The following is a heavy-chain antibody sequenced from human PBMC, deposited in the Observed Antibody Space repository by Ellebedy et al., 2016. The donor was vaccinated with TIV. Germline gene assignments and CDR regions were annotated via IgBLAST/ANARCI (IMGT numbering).Heavy chain of an antibody. CDR2: IYYSGST. Sequence: SETLSLTXAVYGGSFSGYYWSWIRQPPGKGLEWIGYIYYSGSTNYNPSLKSRVTISVDTSKNQFSLKLSSVTAADTAVYYCARAIVVVPAASYYFDYWGQGTLVTVSS. CDR1: GGSFSGYY. D-gene: IGHD2-2*01. V-gene: IGHV4-59*01. J-gene: IGHJ4*02. CDR3: ARAIVVVPAASYYFDY.